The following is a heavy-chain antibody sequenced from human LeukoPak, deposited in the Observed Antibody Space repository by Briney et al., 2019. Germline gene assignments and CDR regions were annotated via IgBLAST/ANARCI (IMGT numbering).Heavy chain of an antibody. CDR1: GFTFSDYS. CDR2: LSSSGDSA. J-gene: IGHJ5*02. Sequence: GGALRLSCAAPGFTFSDYSMAWVRQAPGKGLEWISYLSSSGDSASYADSVKGRVTTTRDNDRKSLYLQMSSLRAEDTAVYFCARIHQYTSTWGWFDPWGQGTLVTVSS. CDR3: ARIHQYTSTWGWFDP. D-gene: IGHD6-13*01. V-gene: IGHV3-11*03.